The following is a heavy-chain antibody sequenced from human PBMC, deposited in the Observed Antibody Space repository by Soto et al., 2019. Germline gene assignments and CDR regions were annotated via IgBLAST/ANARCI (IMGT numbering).Heavy chain of an antibody. CDR2: IKQDGNER. V-gene: IGHV3-7*03. D-gene: IGHD3-3*01. Sequence: GGSLRLSCAASGFTCSDYFMTWVRQAPGKGLEWVATIKQDGNERYYVDSVKGRFTISRDNAKNSLYLQMNALRAADTAVYYCARSVILSGGSYKGLIRLHYFDTWGPGTLVTVSS. CDR1: GFTCSDYF. CDR3: ARSVILSGGSYKGLIRLHYFDT. J-gene: IGHJ4*02.